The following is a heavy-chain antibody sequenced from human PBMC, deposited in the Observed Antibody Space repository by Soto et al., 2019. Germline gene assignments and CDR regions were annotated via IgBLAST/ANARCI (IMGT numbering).Heavy chain of an antibody. CDR2: ISYDGSNK. CDR3: ARELRYFDWGSYYFDY. CDR1: GFTFSSYG. V-gene: IGHV3-30*03. D-gene: IGHD3-9*01. Sequence: GGSLRLSCAASGFTFSSYGMHWVRQAPGKGLEWVAVISYDGSNKYYADSVKGRFTISRDNSKNTLYLQMNSLRAEDTAVYYCARELRYFDWGSYYFDYWGQGTLVTVSS. J-gene: IGHJ4*02.